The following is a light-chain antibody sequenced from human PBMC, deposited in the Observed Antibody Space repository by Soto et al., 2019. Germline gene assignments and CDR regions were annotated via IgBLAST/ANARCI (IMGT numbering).Light chain of an antibody. CDR1: QSVSSY. CDR3: PPYTKSPLT. Sequence: IVDTQPPPTLSVNAGERATLSCRATQSVSSYLAWYQQKTGQAPRLLIYDASTRATGGPSRFSGSRSGAEFTLTITSLQSEDFAVYYCPPYTKSPLTSGGR. V-gene: IGKV3-15*01. J-gene: IGKJ4*01. CDR2: DAS.